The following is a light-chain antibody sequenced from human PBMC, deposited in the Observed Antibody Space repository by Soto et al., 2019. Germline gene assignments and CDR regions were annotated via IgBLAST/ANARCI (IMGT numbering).Light chain of an antibody. CDR3: AAWDDSLNGYV. Sequence: QSVLTQPPSASGTPGQRVTFSCSGSSSNIGVNAVNWYQQLPVTAPKLLIYSHTQRPSGVPDRFSGSKSGTSASLAISGLQSEDEADYYCAAWDDSLNGYVFGTGTKLTVL. CDR2: SHT. CDR1: SSNIGVNA. V-gene: IGLV1-44*01. J-gene: IGLJ1*01.